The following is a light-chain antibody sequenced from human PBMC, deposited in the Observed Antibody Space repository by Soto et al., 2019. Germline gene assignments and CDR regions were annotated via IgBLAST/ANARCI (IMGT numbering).Light chain of an antibody. CDR2: AAS. Sequence: ALRMTQSPSSFSASTGDRVTITCRASQGISSYLAWYQQKPGKAPKLLIYAASTLQSGVPSRFSGSGSGTDFTLTISCLQSEDFATYYCQQYYSSLTFGGGTKVEIK. J-gene: IGKJ4*01. CDR1: QGISSY. CDR3: QQYYSSLT. V-gene: IGKV1-8*01.